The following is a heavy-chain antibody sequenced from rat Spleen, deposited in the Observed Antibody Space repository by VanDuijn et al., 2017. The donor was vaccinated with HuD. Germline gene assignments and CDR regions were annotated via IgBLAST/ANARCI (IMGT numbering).Heavy chain of an antibody. CDR3: ARLPIY. J-gene: IGHJ2*01. D-gene: IGHD4-1*01. Sequence: EVQLQESGPGLVKPSQSLSLTCSVTGYSITSSYRWNWIRKFPGNKLEWMGYINSAGSTNYNPSLKSRISITRDTSKNQFFLQVNSVTTEDTATYYCARLPIYWGQGVMVTVSS. V-gene: IGHV3-3*01. CDR2: INSAGST. CDR1: GYSITSSYR.